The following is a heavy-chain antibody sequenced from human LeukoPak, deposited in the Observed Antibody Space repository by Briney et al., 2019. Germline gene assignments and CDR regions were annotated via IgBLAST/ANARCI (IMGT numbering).Heavy chain of an antibody. D-gene: IGHD2-21*02. CDR3: AIDVDAVTATGKPESY. Sequence: GGSLRLSCAASGFTFSNYAMNWVRQALGKGLEWVSVIGSSGGTTYYADSVKGRFTISRDNSKNTLYLQMNSLRAEDTAVYYCAIDVDAVTATGKPESYWGQGTLVTVSS. J-gene: IGHJ4*02. CDR1: GFTFSNYA. V-gene: IGHV3-23*01. CDR2: IGSSGGTT.